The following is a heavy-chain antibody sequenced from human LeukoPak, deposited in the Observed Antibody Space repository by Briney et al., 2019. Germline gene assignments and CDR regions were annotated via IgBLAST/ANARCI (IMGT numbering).Heavy chain of an antibody. D-gene: IGHD5-18*01. Sequence: GGSLRLSCAASGFTFSSYTMNWVRQAPGKGLEWVSGITGSGGTTYYADSVKGRFTISRDNAKNTLYLQMNNLRGEDTALYYCSKAGDTNYYRYGDYWGQGTLVTVSS. J-gene: IGHJ4*02. V-gene: IGHV3-23*01. CDR1: GFTFSSYT. CDR2: ITGSGGTT. CDR3: SKAGDTNYYRYGDY.